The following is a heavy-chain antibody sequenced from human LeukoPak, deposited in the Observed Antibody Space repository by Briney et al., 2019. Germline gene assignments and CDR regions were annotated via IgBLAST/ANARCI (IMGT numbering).Heavy chain of an antibody. Sequence: SVKVSCKASGGTFSSYAISWVRQAPGQGLEWMGGIIPTFGTANYAQKFQGRVTITADESTSTAYMELSSLRSEDTAVYYCARDSDSRNPYGSGSYYNQFDYWGQGTLVTVSS. CDR2: IIPTFGTA. V-gene: IGHV1-69*13. CDR3: ARDSDSRNPYGSGSYYNQFDY. J-gene: IGHJ4*02. CDR1: GGTFSSYA. D-gene: IGHD3-10*01.